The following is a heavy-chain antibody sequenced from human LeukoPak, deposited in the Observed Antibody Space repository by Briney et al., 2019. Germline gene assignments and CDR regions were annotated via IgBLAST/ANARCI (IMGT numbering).Heavy chain of an antibody. CDR2: IKQDGIEK. CDR1: GFSFSNYW. Sequence: GGSLRLSCAASGFSFSNYWMTWVRQGPGKGLEWVANIKQDGIEKRYVDSVKGRFTISRDNAKNSLYLQMNSLRAEDTAVYYCARGKTRNDAFDIWGQGTMVTVSS. J-gene: IGHJ3*02. CDR3: ARGKTRNDAFDI. D-gene: IGHD1-14*01. V-gene: IGHV3-7*01.